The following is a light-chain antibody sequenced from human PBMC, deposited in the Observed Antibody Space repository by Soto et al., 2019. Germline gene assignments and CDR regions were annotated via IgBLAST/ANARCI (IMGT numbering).Light chain of an antibody. CDR2: GAS. CDR1: QSVSSN. CDR3: QQYNNWRPIT. V-gene: IGKV3-15*01. Sequence: EIVMTQSPATLSVSPGERPTSHCRATQSVSSNLAWYQQKPGQAPRRLIYGASIRATGIPARLSGSGSGTEFTLTISTLQSEDYAVYYCQQYNNWRPITFGQGTRLEIK. J-gene: IGKJ5*01.